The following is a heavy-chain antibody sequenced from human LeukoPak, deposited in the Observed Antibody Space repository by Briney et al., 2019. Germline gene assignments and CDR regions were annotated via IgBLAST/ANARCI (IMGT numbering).Heavy chain of an antibody. D-gene: IGHD3-22*01. V-gene: IGHV3-30-3*01. CDR3: ARGYYDSSGLDAFDI. CDR2: ISYDGSNK. Sequence: GGSLRLSCAASGFTFSSYAMHWVRQAPGKGLEWVAVISYDGSNKYYADSVKGRFTISRDNSKNTLYLQMNSLRAEDTAVYYCARGYYDSSGLDAFDIWGQGTMVTVSS. J-gene: IGHJ3*02. CDR1: GFTFSSYA.